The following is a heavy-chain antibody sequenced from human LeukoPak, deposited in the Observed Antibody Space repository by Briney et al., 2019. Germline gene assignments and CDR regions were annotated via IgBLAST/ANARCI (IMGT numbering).Heavy chain of an antibody. J-gene: IGHJ3*02. Sequence: PGGSLRLSCAASGFIFSTHDVNWVRQAPGKGLEWVSFINSRSSTIYYADSVKGRFTISRDTSENTVYLQMNSLGVEDTALYYCAKGKDLYGALDIWGQGTRVTVSS. CDR1: GFIFSTHD. V-gene: IGHV3-48*01. CDR2: INSRSSTI. D-gene: IGHD3-10*01. CDR3: AKGKDLYGALDI.